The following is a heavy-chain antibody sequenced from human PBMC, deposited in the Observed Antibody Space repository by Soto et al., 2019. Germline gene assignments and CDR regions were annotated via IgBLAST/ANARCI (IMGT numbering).Heavy chain of an antibody. Sequence: QVQLVESGGGVVQPGRSLRLSCAASGFTFTSYALHWVRQAPGKGLEWVAVISYDGSNKYYADSVKGRFTISRDNSKNTVYLRMNSLRVEDTAVYYCARLHYDFWRGYYLNRDYYYGMDVWGQGTTVTVSS. CDR1: GFTFTSYA. V-gene: IGHV3-30-3*01. D-gene: IGHD3-3*01. CDR2: ISYDGSNK. J-gene: IGHJ6*02. CDR3: ARLHYDFWRGYYLNRDYYYGMDV.